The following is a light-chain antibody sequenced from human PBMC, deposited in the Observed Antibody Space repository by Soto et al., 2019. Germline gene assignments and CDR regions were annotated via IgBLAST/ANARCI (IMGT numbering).Light chain of an antibody. CDR2: DAS. Sequence: AIQLTQSPSSLSASVGDRVTITCRVSQDISRALVWYQQKPGRAPRILIYDASTLESGVPSRFSGSGSGTDFILTLSSLQPEDFATYYCQQAYSCPCTFGPGTKVELK. CDR3: QQAYSCPCT. CDR1: QDISRA. V-gene: IGKV1-13*02. J-gene: IGKJ3*01.